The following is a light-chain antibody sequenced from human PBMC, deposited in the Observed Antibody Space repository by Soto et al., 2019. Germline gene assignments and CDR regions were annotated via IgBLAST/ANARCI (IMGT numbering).Light chain of an antibody. CDR1: RALNNF. Sequence: DIQMTQSPSSLSASVGDSVTIPFRRIRALNNFLAWFQQKPGTAPKSLISTASRLQSGVPSRFSGSGSGTHFTLTINNLQPEDFATYYCQQYESFPLTFGGGTRVEIK. CDR2: TAS. CDR3: QQYESFPLT. J-gene: IGKJ4*01. V-gene: IGKV1-16*01.